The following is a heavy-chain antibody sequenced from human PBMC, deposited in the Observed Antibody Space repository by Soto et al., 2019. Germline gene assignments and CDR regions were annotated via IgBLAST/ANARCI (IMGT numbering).Heavy chain of an antibody. CDR1: GGTFSSYA. J-gene: IGHJ6*02. V-gene: IGHV1-69*06. D-gene: IGHD5-12*01. CDR3: ARGSGYDYGTGYYYGMDV. Sequence: SVKVSCKASGGTFSSYAISSVLQAPGQGLEWMGGIIPIFGTANYAQKFQGRVTITADKSTSTTYMELSSLRSEDTAVYYCARGSGYDYGTGYYYGMDVWGQGTTVTVSS. CDR2: IIPIFGTA.